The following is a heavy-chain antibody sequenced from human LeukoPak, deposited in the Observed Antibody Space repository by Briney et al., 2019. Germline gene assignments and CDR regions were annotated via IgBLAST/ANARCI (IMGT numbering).Heavy chain of an antibody. CDR1: GFTSSSFW. V-gene: IGHV3-74*01. Sequence: PGGSLSLSCAASGFTSSSFWMHWVRPAPGKGLVWVSRINSDVSSTSYADSVKGRFTITRDNAKNTLYLQMNSLRAEDTAVYYCARAAAILTGFGRNFDYWGQGTLVTVSS. J-gene: IGHJ4*02. CDR2: INSDVSST. CDR3: ARAAAILTGFGRNFDY. D-gene: IGHD3-9*01.